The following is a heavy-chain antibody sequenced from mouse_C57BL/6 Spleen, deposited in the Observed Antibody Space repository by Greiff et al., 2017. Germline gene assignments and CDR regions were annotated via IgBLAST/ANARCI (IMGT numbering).Heavy chain of an antibody. CDR1: GFTFSDYY. J-gene: IGHJ3*01. V-gene: IGHV5-16*01. CDR2: INYDGSST. Sequence: EVMLVESEGGLVQPGSSMKLSCTASGFTFSDYYMAWVRQVPEKGLEWVANINYDGSSTYYLDSLKSRFIISRDNAKNILYLQMSSLKSEDTATYYCARDREIYDGYYVFAYWGQGTLVTVSA. D-gene: IGHD2-3*01. CDR3: ARDREIYDGYYVFAY.